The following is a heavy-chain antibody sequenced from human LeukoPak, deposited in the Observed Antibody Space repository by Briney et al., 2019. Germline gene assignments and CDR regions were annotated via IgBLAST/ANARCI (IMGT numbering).Heavy chain of an antibody. CDR2: ISAYNGNT. CDR1: GYTFTSYG. V-gene: IGHV1-18*01. J-gene: IGHJ5*02. CDR3: ARAVWCSSTSCYGDWFDP. D-gene: IGHD2-2*01. Sequence: GASVKVSCKASGYTFTSYGISWVRQAPGQGLEWMGWISAYNGNTNYAQKPQGRVTMTTDTSTSTAYMELRSLRSDDTAVYYCARAVWCSSTSCYGDWFDPWGQGTLVTVSS.